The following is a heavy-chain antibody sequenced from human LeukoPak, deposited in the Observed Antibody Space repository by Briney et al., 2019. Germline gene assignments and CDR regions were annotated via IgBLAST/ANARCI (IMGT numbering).Heavy chain of an antibody. J-gene: IGHJ4*02. V-gene: IGHV3-15*01. Sequence: PGGSLRLSCVVSGFTVSSNYMSWVRQAPGKGLEWVGRIKSKTDGGTTDYAAPVKGRFTISRDDSKNTLYLQMNSLKTEDTAVYYCTVRWSGYYHYDYWGQGTLVTVSS. CDR3: TVRWSGYYHYDY. CDR2: IKSKTDGGTT. D-gene: IGHD3-3*01. CDR1: GFTVSSNY.